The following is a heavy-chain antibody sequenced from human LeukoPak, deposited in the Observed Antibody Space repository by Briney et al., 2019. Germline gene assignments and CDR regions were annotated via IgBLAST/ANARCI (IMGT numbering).Heavy chain of an antibody. Sequence: GGSLRLSCVASGMNFEKYSMHWVRQRPGKGLEWVAVISADGRADHADSVKGRFTVSSDNIKESLFLDMSRLRDEDSALYYCATWAFYHGLDVWGQGTTVIVSS. V-gene: IGHV3-43*02. J-gene: IGHJ6*02. CDR2: ISADGRA. CDR3: ATWAFYHGLDV. CDR1: GMNFEKYS. D-gene: IGHD1-26*01.